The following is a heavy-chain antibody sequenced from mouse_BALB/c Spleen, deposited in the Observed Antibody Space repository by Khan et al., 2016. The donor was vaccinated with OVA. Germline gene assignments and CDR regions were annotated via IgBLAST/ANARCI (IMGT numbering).Heavy chain of an antibody. CDR2: VSTGGHYT. CDR1: GFTFSTYG. J-gene: IGHJ3*01. Sequence: EVELVESGGDVVKPGGSLKLSCAASGFTFSTYGMSWVRQTPDKRLEWVATVSTGGHYTYYPDTVKGRFTISRDNAKDTLYLQMSSLKADDTAMFYCARLAYLYYSEVFAYGGQGTLGTGSA. CDR3: ARLAYLYYSEVFAY. D-gene: IGHD2-13*01. V-gene: IGHV5-6*01.